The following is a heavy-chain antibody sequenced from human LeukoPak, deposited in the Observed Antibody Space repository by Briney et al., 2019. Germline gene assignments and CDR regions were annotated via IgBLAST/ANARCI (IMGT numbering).Heavy chain of an antibody. CDR2: IYYSGST. D-gene: IGHD4-11*01. Sequence: SETLSLTCTVSGGSISSSSYYWGWIRQPPGKGLESIGSIYYSGSTYYNPSLKSRVTISVDTSKNQFSLKLSSVTAADTAVYYCARHDDYSIVGAFDIWGQGTMVTVSS. V-gene: IGHV4-39*01. CDR3: ARHDDYSIVGAFDI. J-gene: IGHJ3*02. CDR1: GGSISSSSYY.